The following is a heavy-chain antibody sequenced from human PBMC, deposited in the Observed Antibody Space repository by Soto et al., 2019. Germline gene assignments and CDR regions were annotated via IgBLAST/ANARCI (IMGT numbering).Heavy chain of an antibody. V-gene: IGHV1-69*06. D-gene: IGHD6-19*01. Sequence: SVDVSCTASGGTFSSYAISWVRQAPGQGLDWMGGIIPIFGTANYAQKFQGRVTITADKSTSTAYMELSSLRSEDTAVYYCARDHSSGWYDVGHPNWFDPWGQGTLVTVSS. CDR2: IIPIFGTA. CDR3: ARDHSSGWYDVGHPNWFDP. CDR1: GGTFSSYA. J-gene: IGHJ5*02.